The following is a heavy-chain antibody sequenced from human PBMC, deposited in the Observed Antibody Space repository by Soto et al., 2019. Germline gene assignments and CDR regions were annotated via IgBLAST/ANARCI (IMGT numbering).Heavy chain of an antibody. J-gene: IGHJ4*02. CDR2: ISGGSGDT. CDR3: ARGASTFDY. Sequence: EVQLLESGGGVAQPGGSLRLSCAASGFTFSNSAMSWVRQAPGKGLEWVSTISGGSGDTSYADHVKGRFIVSRDDARTTLYLQMNSLRAEDTALYYCARGASTFDYWGQGRPVIVSS. D-gene: IGHD2-2*01. V-gene: IGHV3-23*01. CDR1: GFTFSNSA.